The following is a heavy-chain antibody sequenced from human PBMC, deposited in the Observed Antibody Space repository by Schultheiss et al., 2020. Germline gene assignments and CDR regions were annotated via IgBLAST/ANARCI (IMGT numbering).Heavy chain of an antibody. CDR1: GFTFSSYS. J-gene: IGHJ4*02. D-gene: IGHD1-26*01. CDR3: ARNASGSYYLYY. Sequence: GESLKISCAASGFTFSSYSMNWVRQAPGKGLEWVSSISSSSSYIYYADSVKGRFTISRDNAKNSLYLQMNSLRAEDTAVYYCARNASGSYYLYYWGQGTLVTVSS. V-gene: IGHV3-21*01. CDR2: ISSSSSYI.